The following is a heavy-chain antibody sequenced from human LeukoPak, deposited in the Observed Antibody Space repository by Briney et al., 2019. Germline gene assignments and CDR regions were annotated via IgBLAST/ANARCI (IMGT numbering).Heavy chain of an antibody. D-gene: IGHD6-19*01. J-gene: IGHJ4*02. Sequence: GGSLRLSCAASGFTFSSYEMNWVRQAPGKGLEWVSYISSSGSTIYYADSVKGRFTISRDNAKNSLYLQMNSLRAEDTAVYYCARDKVQPGITVAAHFDYWGQGTLVTVSS. CDR1: GFTFSSYE. CDR2: ISSSGSTI. CDR3: ARDKVQPGITVAAHFDY. V-gene: IGHV3-48*03.